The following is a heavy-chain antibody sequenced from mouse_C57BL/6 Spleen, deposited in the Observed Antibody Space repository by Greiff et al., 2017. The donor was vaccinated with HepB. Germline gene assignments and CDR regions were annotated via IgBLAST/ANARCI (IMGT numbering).Heavy chain of an antibody. D-gene: IGHD2-4*01. V-gene: IGHV1-50*01. Sequence: QVQLQQPGAELVKPGASVKLSCKASGYTFTSYWMQWVKQRPGQGLEWIGEIDPSDSYTNYNQKFKGKATLTVDISSSTAYMQLSSLTSEDSAVYYCARGGDYDGGGYFDYWGQGTTLTVSS. J-gene: IGHJ2*01. CDR1: GYTFTSYW. CDR3: ARGGDYDGGGYFDY. CDR2: IDPSDSYT.